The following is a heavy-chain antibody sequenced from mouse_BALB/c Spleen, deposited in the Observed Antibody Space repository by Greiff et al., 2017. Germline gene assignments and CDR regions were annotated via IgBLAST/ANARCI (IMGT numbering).Heavy chain of an antibody. CDR3: ARSPPHYYGSSSPFAY. CDR1: GFTFTDYY. D-gene: IGHD1-1*01. Sequence: EVQGVESGGGLVQPGGSLRLSCATSGFTFTDYYMSWVRQPPGKALEWLGFIRNKANGYTTEYSASVKGRFTISRDNSQSILYLQMNTLRAEDSATYYCARSPPHYYGSSSPFAYWGQGTLVTVSA. V-gene: IGHV7-3*02. CDR2: IRNKANGYTT. J-gene: IGHJ3*01.